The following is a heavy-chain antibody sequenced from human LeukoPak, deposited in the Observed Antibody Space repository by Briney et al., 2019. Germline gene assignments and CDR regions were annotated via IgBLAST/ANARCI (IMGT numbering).Heavy chain of an antibody. J-gene: IGHJ3*01. CDR3: ARDQGYCTSASCRGDAFDV. CDR1: GFTFSSYW. Sequence: GGSLRLSCAASGFTFSSYWMHWVRQAPGKGLVWVSRINSDGSSTSYADSVKGRFTISRDNAKNSLSLQTNSLRAEDTAVYYCARDQGYCTSASCRGDAFDVWGQGSMVSVSS. V-gene: IGHV3-74*01. CDR2: INSDGSST. D-gene: IGHD2-2*01.